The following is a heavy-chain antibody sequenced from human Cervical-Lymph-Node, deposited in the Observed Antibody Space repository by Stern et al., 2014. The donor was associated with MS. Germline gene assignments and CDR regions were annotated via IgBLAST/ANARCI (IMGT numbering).Heavy chain of an antibody. CDR1: GYTFTSYD. D-gene: IGHD2-15*01. CDR2: MNPNSGET. Sequence: VQLVQSGAEVKKPGASVKVSCKASGYTFTSYDMNWVRQATGQGLEWMGWMNPNSGETGYAQKFQGRVTMTRNTSINTAYMELSSLTSEDTAVYYCASCGGSCSYYYYGMDVWGQGTTVTVSS. CDR3: ASCGGSCSYYYYGMDV. J-gene: IGHJ6*02. V-gene: IGHV1-8*01.